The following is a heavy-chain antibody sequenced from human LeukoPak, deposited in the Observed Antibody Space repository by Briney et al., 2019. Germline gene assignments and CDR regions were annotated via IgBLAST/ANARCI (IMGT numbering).Heavy chain of an antibody. Sequence: SETLSLTCTVSGGSISSYYWSWIRQPPGKGLEWIGYIYHSGSTYYNPSLKSRVTISVDRSKNQFSLKLSSVTAADTAVYYCARDRGLGYCTNGVCYESDAFDIWGQGTMVTVSS. D-gene: IGHD2-8*01. CDR3: ARDRGLGYCTNGVCYESDAFDI. J-gene: IGHJ3*02. CDR1: GGSISSYY. CDR2: IYHSGST. V-gene: IGHV4-59*12.